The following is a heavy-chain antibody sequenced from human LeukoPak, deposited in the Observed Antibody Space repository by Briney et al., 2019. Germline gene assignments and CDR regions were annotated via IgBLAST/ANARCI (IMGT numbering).Heavy chain of an antibody. Sequence: SETLTLTCTVSGDSINSRYYWGWIRQPPGKGLEWIGSIYHSGTTSYKSSLKSRVTMSVDTSKNQFSLKVNSVTAADTAVYYCAREFGLSSGWFDYWGQGTLVTVSS. CDR3: AREFGLSSGWFDY. CDR2: IYHSGTT. V-gene: IGHV4-38-2*02. CDR1: GDSINSRYY. J-gene: IGHJ5*01. D-gene: IGHD6-25*01.